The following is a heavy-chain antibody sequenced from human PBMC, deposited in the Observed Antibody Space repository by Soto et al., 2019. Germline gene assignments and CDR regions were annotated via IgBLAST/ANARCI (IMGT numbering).Heavy chain of an antibody. V-gene: IGHV4-34*01. J-gene: IGHJ5*02. D-gene: IGHD1-26*01. CDR3: ANVGATNWFDP. Sequence: SGTLSPPCDGYGGSFSGYYWSWIRQPPGKRLEWIGEINHSGSTNYNTSLKSRVTISVDTSKNQFSLRLSSVTAADTAVYYCANVGATNWFDPWGQGTLVTVSS. CDR2: INHSGST. CDR1: GGSFSGYY.